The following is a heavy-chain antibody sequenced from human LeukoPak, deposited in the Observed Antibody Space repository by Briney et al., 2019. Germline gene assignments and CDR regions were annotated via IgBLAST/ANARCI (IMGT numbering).Heavy chain of an antibody. CDR3: AREGIAAAGTGFDY. CDR2: IYYSGST. CDR1: GVSISSGDYY. V-gene: IGHV4-30-4*08. J-gene: IGHJ4*02. Sequence: SETLSLTCTVSGVSISSGDYYWSWIRQPPGKGLEWIGYIYYSGSTYYNPSLKSRVTISVDTSKNQFSLKLSSVTAADTAVYYCAREGIAAAGTGFDYWGQGTLVTVSS. D-gene: IGHD6-13*01.